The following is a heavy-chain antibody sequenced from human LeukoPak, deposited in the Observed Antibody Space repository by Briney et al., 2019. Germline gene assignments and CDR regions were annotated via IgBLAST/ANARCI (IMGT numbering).Heavy chain of an antibody. J-gene: IGHJ4*02. CDR2: IDIDGRII. V-gene: IGHV3-74*03. CDR1: GFTLSTYW. D-gene: IGHD3-16*01. CDR3: VRGLGDY. Sequence: GGSLRLSCAASGFTLSTYWMHWVRQGPGKALVWVARIDIDGRIITHADSVEGRFTISRGNAKNTVYLQMNDLRDEDTATYYCVRGLGDYWGQGTLVTVSS.